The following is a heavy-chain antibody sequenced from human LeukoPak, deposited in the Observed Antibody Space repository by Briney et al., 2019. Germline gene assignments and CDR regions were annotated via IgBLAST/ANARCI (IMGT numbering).Heavy chain of an antibody. V-gene: IGHV4-30-2*01. J-gene: IGHJ5*02. CDR3: ARGDDYGDYGSWFDP. D-gene: IGHD4-17*01. CDR2: IYHSGST. CDR1: GGSISSGGYS. Sequence: SETLSLTCAVSGGSISSGGYSWSWIRQPPGKGLEWIGYIYHSGSTYYNPSLKSRVTISVDRSKNQFSLKLSSVTAADTAVYYCARGDDYGDYGSWFDPWGQGTLVTVSS.